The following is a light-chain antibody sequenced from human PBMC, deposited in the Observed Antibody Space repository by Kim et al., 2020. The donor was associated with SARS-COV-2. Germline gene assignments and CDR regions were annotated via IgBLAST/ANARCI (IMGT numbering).Light chain of an antibody. CDR1: SLRTYY. CDR2: GKN. CDR3: NSRDNSGDHVV. V-gene: IGLV3-19*01. J-gene: IGLJ2*01. Sequence: SSELTQDPAVSVALGQTVRITCQGDSLRTYYASWYQQKPGQAPILVIYGKNKRPSGIPDRFSGSSSGNTASLTVTGAQAVDEADYYCNSRDNSGDHVVFGGGTRLTVL.